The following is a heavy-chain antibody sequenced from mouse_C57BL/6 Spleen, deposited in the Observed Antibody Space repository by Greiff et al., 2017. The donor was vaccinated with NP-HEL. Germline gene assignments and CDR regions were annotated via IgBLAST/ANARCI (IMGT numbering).Heavy chain of an antibody. D-gene: IGHD2-3*01. Sequence: EVQLQQSGGGLVQPGGSMKLSCVASGFTFSNYWMNWVRQSPEKGLEWVAQIRLKSDNYATHYAESVKGRFTISRDDSKSSVYLQMNNLRAEDTGIYYCTSSSYDGYYYAMDYWGQGTSVTVSS. V-gene: IGHV6-3*01. J-gene: IGHJ4*01. CDR2: IRLKSDNYAT. CDR1: GFTFSNYW. CDR3: TSSSYDGYYYAMDY.